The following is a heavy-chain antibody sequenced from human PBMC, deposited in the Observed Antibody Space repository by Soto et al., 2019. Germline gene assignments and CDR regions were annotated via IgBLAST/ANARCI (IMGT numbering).Heavy chain of an antibody. CDR3: ARGGMRLRARLGA. Sequence: QVQLVQSGAEVKRPGASVKVSCKASGYAFTSYDINWVRQATGQGLEWMGWMNPDSGHTGYAQKYPGRVTMTRDSSMRTAYMELSILISEDTAVYYCARGGMRLRARLGAWGQGTLVTVAS. CDR1: GYAFTSYD. J-gene: IGHJ5*02. CDR2: MNPDSGHT. V-gene: IGHV1-8*01.